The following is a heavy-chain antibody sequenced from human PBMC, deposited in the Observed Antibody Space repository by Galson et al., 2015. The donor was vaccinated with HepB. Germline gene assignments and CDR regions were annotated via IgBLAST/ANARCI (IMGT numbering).Heavy chain of an antibody. Sequence: SLRLSCAGSGFTFSAYALSWVRQAPGKGLEWVSAITAHGDDTFHADSVKGRFTVSRDNSKNTLYLQMYSLRAEDTAVYYCAKGSSSGRPYYFDYWGQGSLGTVSS. V-gene: IGHV3-23*01. CDR1: GFTFSAYA. CDR2: ITAHGDDT. J-gene: IGHJ4*02. CDR3: AKGSSSGRPYYFDY. D-gene: IGHD6-6*01.